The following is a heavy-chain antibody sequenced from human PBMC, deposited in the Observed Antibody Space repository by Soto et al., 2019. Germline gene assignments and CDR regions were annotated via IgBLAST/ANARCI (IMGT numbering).Heavy chain of an antibody. D-gene: IGHD3-3*01. CDR3: VRDLGFWNTL. CDR1: GFSFSDFP. CDR2: IDKNGSGK. J-gene: IGHJ4*02. Sequence: VQLVESGGGLVQPGGSLRLSCAASGFSFSDFPMSWARQTSGRGLEWVATIDKNGSGKSYVDSVRGRFTISSDNAESSLSLQMTSLTAEDTALYYCVRDLGFWNTLWGQGTLVTVSS. V-gene: IGHV3-7*01.